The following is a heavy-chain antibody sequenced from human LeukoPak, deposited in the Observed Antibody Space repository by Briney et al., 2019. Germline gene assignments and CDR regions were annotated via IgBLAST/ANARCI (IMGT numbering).Heavy chain of an antibody. CDR2: IYTSGST. CDR1: GGSISSYY. V-gene: IGHV4-4*07. J-gene: IGHJ4*02. Sequence: SETLSLTCTVSGGSISSYYWSWIRQPAGKGLEWIGRIYTSGSTNYNPSLKSRVTISLDTSKNQISLKVRSVTAADTAVYYCARHANSGWTANFDFWGQGTLVTVSS. D-gene: IGHD6-19*01. CDR3: ARHANSGWTANFDF.